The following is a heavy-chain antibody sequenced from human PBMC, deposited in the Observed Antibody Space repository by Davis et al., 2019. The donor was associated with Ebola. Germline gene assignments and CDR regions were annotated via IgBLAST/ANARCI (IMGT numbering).Heavy chain of an antibody. J-gene: IGHJ6*04. D-gene: IGHD2-2*01. CDR3: AREDIVVVPAALYYYYYGMDV. CDR1: GFTFSSCD. V-gene: IGHV3-7*01. Sequence: GGSLRLSCAASGFTFSSCDMNWVRQAPGKGLEWVANIKQDGSEKYYVDSVKGRFTISRDNAKNSLYLQMNSLRAEDTAVYYCAREDIVVVPAALYYYYYGMDVWGKGTTVTVSS. CDR2: IKQDGSEK.